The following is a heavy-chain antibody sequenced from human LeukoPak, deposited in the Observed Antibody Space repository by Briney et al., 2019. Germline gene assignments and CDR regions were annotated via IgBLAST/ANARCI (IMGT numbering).Heavy chain of an antibody. V-gene: IGHV1-2*02. D-gene: IGHD6-13*01. CDR3: ARDRGSSWYVDY. Sequence: ASVRVSGKTSGYSFTNYYIHWVRQAPGQGLEWMGWINPTSGGTEYAQKFQGRVTMTGDTSISTAYMELSRLRSDDTAMYYCARDRGSSWYVDYWGQETVDTVSS. J-gene: IGHJ4*02. CDR2: INPTSGGT. CDR1: GYSFTNYY.